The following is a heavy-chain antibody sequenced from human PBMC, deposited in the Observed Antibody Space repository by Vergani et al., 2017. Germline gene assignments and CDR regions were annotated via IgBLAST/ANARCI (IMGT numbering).Heavy chain of an antibody. CDR1: GFSLNTRGVS. CDR3: VYRKTECGTTGCFYPFYYYYMDV. V-gene: IGHV2-5*04. D-gene: IGHD1-7*01. Sequence: QITLKESGPTLVKPTQTLTLTCTFSGFSLNTRGVSVAWIRQPPGKALDWLALLYWNDDQHYSPSLNNRVTITKDTSKNQVVLTMTNMDYVDTGTYYCVYRKTECGTTGCFYPFYYYYMDVWGKGTTVTVSS. CDR2: LYWNDDQ. J-gene: IGHJ6*03.